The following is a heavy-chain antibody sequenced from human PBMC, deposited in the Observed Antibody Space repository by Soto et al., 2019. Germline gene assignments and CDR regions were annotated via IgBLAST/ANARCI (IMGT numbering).Heavy chain of an antibody. CDR2: VHKSGSP. CDR1: GASIYNGGYF. J-gene: IGHJ4*02. Sequence: QVQLQESGPGLVRPSQTLSLTCSVSGASIYNGGYFWSWIRQSPGKGLEWIGHVHKSGSPYNNPSLKSRVTLSADTYMNQFSLALTSVTAADPAMDYCASGSTTETVDSWGQGILVTVSS. V-gene: IGHV4-30-4*08. CDR3: ASGSTTETVDS.